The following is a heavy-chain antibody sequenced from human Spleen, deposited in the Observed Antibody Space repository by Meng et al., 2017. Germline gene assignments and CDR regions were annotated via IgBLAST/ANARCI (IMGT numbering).Heavy chain of an antibody. CDR2: INPNNGGT. J-gene: IGHJ4*02. CDR3: ARTSSGYPYYFDY. CDR1: GYTFTGYH. Sequence: QVQLVQSGAEVKKPGAAVKVSCEVSGYTFTGYHIHWVRQAPGQGLEWMGCINPNNGGTDYAQKFQGRVTMTRYTSISTAYMELSRLRSDDTAVYYCARTSSGYPYYFDYWGQGTLVTVSS. V-gene: IGHV1-2*02. D-gene: IGHD3-22*01.